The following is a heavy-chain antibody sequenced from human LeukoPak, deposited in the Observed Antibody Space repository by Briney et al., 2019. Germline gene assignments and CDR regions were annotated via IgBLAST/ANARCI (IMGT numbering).Heavy chain of an antibody. CDR3: ARAHHLSGSGAGDFDY. D-gene: IGHD3-10*01. CDR1: SGSISNYY. Sequence: SETLSLTCTISSGSISNYYWSWIRQPPGKGLEWIGYIYYTGITKYNPSLKSRVTISVDTSKNQFSLKLSSVTAADTAIYYCARAHHLSGSGAGDFDYWGQGTLVTVSS. J-gene: IGHJ4*02. V-gene: IGHV4-59*01. CDR2: IYYTGIT.